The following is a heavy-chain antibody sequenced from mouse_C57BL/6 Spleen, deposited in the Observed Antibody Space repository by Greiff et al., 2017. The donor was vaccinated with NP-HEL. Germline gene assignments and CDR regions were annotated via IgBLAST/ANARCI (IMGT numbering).Heavy chain of an antibody. Sequence: EVNLVESGPSLVRPSQTLSLTCTVTGFSINSDCYWIWIRQFPGNKLEYIGYTFYSGITYYNPSLESRTYITRDTSKNQFSLKLSSVTTEDTATYYCARGDGYYDAMDYWGQGTSVTVSS. D-gene: IGHD2-3*01. J-gene: IGHJ4*01. V-gene: IGHV3-3*01. CDR2: TFYSGIT. CDR3: ARGDGYYDAMDY. CDR1: GFSINSDCY.